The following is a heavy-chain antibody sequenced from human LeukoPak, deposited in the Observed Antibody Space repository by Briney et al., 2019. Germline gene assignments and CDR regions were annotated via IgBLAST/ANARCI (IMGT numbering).Heavy chain of an antibody. J-gene: IGHJ4*02. Sequence: GASVKVSCKAPGYTFTGYYMHWVRQAPGQGLEWMGWINPKSGGTNYAQKLQGRVTMTRDTSISTAYMELSRLRSDDTAVYYCARDLGIVVVPAAIGYWGQGTLVTVSS. D-gene: IGHD2-2*01. CDR3: ARDLGIVVVPAAIGY. CDR1: GYTFTGYY. V-gene: IGHV1-2*02. CDR2: INPKSGGT.